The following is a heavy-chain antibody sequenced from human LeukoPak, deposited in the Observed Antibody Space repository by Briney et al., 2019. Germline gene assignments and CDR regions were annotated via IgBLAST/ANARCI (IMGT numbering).Heavy chain of an antibody. Sequence: PSETLSLTCTVSGDSISGYCWGWIRQPPGKGLEWIGYVYHTGHTHYSPSLKSRVTVSLDTSRNQVSLILSSVTAADTAVYYCARHRFGHLFDYWGQGTLVFVSS. CDR2: VYHTGHT. CDR3: ARHRFGHLFDY. J-gene: IGHJ4*02. D-gene: IGHD3-16*01. V-gene: IGHV4-59*01. CDR1: GDSISGYC.